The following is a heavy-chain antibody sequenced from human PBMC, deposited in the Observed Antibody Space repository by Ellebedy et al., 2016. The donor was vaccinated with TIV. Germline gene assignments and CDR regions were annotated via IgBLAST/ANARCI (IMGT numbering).Heavy chain of an antibody. CDR3: ARNADIMAPFDH. D-gene: IGHD5-12*01. J-gene: IGHJ4*02. Sequence: PGGSLRLSCAASGFTFSSYWMHWVRQAPGKGLVWVSRIYSDGSITSYVDSVEGRFTISRENAKNTLYLQMNSLTAEDTALYYCARNADIMAPFDHWGQGALVTVSS. CDR2: IYSDGSIT. CDR1: GFTFSSYW. V-gene: IGHV3-74*01.